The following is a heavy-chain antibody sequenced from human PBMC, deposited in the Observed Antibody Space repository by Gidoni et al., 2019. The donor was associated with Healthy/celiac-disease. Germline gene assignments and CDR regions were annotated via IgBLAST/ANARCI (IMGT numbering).Heavy chain of an antibody. CDR2: INAGNGNT. CDR3: ARLITGTTADY. V-gene: IGHV1-3*01. Sequence: QVQLVQSGAEGKKPGAAVKVSCKASGYTFTSYAMHWVRQAPGQRLEWMGWINAGNGNTKYSQKFQGRVTITRDTSASTAYMELSSLRSEDTAVYYCARLITGTTADYWGQGTLVTVSS. CDR1: GYTFTSYA. J-gene: IGHJ4*02. D-gene: IGHD1-7*01.